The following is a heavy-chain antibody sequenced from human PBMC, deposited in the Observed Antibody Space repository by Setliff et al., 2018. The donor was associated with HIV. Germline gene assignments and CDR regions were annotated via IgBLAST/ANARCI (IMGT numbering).Heavy chain of an antibody. CDR1: GFTFSSYA. J-gene: IGHJ3*02. D-gene: IGHD2-2*03. CDR3: AKDLDIVVVPAAPDAFDI. Sequence: GASLKISCAASGFTFSSYASGWVRQAPGQGLEWVSAISGSGGSTYYADSVKGRFTISSDNSKNTLYLQMNSLRAEDTAVYYCAKDLDIVVVPAAPDAFDIWGQGAMVTVSS. V-gene: IGHV3-23*01. CDR2: ISGSGGST.